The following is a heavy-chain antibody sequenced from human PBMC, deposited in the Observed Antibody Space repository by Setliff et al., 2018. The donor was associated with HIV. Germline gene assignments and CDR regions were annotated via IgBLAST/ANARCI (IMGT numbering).Heavy chain of an antibody. Sequence: SETLSLTCAVSGYSISSGYYWAWIRQPPGKGLEWIGSIYHGGTTYYNPSLKSRSTISEDTSKNQFSLSLSSVTAAVTAVYYCVRGPPLTPTDADHPFDIWGQGTMVTVSS. D-gene: IGHD2-21*02. J-gene: IGHJ3*02. CDR1: GYSISSGYY. CDR2: IYHGGTT. CDR3: VRGPPLTPTDADHPFDI. V-gene: IGHV4-38-2*01.